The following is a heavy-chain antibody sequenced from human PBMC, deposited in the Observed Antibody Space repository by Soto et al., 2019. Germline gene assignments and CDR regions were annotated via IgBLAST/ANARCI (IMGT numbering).Heavy chain of an antibody. D-gene: IGHD6-19*01. CDR3: AADSSWYSSGWYRLDP. CDR1: GGTFSSYA. J-gene: IGHJ5*02. V-gene: IGHV1-69*13. Sequence: SVKVSCKASGGTFSSYAISGVRQAPGQGLEWMGGIIPIFGTANYAQKFQGRVTITADESTSTAYMELSSLRSEDTAVYYCAADSSWYSSGWYRLDPWGQGTLVTVSS. CDR2: IIPIFGTA.